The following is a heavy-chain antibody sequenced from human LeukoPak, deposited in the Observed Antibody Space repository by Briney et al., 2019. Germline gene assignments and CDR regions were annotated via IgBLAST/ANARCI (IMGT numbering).Heavy chain of an antibody. Sequence: GGSLRLSCAASGFTFSSYGMHWVRQAPGKGLEWVAVISYDGSNKYYADSVKGRFTISRDNAKNSLYLQMKTLRAEDTAVYYCARDLSSSWYQGDAFDIWGQGTMVTVSS. J-gene: IGHJ3*02. CDR1: GFTFSSYG. CDR3: ARDLSSSWYQGDAFDI. D-gene: IGHD6-13*01. CDR2: ISYDGSNK. V-gene: IGHV3-30*03.